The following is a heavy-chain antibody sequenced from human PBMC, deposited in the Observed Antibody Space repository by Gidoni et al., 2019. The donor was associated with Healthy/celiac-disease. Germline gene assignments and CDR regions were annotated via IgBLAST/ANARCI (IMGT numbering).Heavy chain of an antibody. V-gene: IGHV1-18*01. D-gene: IGHD4-17*01. J-gene: IGHJ6*02. CDR2: ISAYNGNT. Sequence: QVQLVQSGAEVKKPGASVKVSCKHSGYTFTSSGISWVRQAPGQGLEWMGWISAYNGNTNYAQKLQGRVTMTTDTSTSTAYMELRSLRSDDTAVYYCARDSVYGDQLDYYYYGMDVWGQGTTVTVSS. CDR3: ARDSVYGDQLDYYYYGMDV. CDR1: GYTFTSSG.